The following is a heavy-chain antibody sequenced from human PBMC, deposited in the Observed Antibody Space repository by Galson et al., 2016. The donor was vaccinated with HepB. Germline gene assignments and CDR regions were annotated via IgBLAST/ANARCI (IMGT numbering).Heavy chain of an antibody. J-gene: IGHJ4*02. V-gene: IGHV3-30*18. CDR3: AKDHFREHYYGSGSYGAGDY. D-gene: IGHD3-10*01. CDR2: ISYDGSKK. Sequence: SLRLSCAASGFTLSSYGLHWVRQAPGKGLEWVAVISYDGSKKYYADSVEGRFTISRDDSKNMLYLPMNSLRAEDTAVYYCAKDHFREHYYGSGSYGAGDYWGQGTLVTVSS. CDR1: GFTLSSYG.